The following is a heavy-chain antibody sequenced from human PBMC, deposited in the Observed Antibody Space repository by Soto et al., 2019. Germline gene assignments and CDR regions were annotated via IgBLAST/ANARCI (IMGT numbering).Heavy chain of an antibody. J-gene: IGHJ6*02. Sequence: ASVKVSCKASGYTFTSYGISWVRQAPGQGLEWMGWISAYNGNTNYAQKLQGRVTMTTDTSTSTAYMEPRSLRSDDTAVYYCARRDRFTTAYGMDVWGQGTTVTVSS. CDR3: ARRDRFTTAYGMDV. CDR2: ISAYNGNT. CDR1: GYTFTSYG. D-gene: IGHD3-3*01. V-gene: IGHV1-18*04.